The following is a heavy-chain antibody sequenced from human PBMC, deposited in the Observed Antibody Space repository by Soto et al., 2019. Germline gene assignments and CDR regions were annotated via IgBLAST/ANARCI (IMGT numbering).Heavy chain of an antibody. Sequence: PGGSLRLSCAASGFIFSSYGMHWVRQAPGKGLEWVAVISFDGSNKYYADSVKGRFTISRDNSKNTLYLQMNSLRAEDTAVYYCAKDRAPPKYYYDSSGFAAFDIWGQGTMVTVSS. V-gene: IGHV3-30*18. D-gene: IGHD3-22*01. CDR2: ISFDGSNK. CDR1: GFIFSSYG. CDR3: AKDRAPPKYYYDSSGFAAFDI. J-gene: IGHJ3*02.